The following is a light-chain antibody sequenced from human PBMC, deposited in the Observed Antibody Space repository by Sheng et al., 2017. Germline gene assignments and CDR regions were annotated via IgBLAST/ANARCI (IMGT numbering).Light chain of an antibody. CDR1: SSNVGGYNY. J-gene: IGLJ1*01. V-gene: IGLV2-11*01. CDR3: SSFADSNAYV. Sequence: QSALTQPRSVSGSPGQSVTISCTGSSSNVGGYNYVSWYQQHPGRAPKLMIYDVTKRPSGVPDRFSGSKSGNAASLTISGLQAEDEADYYCSSFADSNAYVFGTGTTVTVL. CDR2: DVT.